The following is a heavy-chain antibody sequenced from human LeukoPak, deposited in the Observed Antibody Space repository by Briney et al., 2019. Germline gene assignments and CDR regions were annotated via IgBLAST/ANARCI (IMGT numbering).Heavy chain of an antibody. CDR1: GYKFTSYW. CDR2: IYPGDSDI. J-gene: IGHJ4*02. D-gene: IGHD2-21*02. V-gene: IGHV5-51*01. Sequence: GESLKISCQGSGYKFTSYWIGWVRQMPGKGLEWMGIIYPGDSDIRYSPPFQGQVTISADKSMSTAYLQWRCLKASDTAMYYCARTNCGGDCYSAIDYWGQGTLVTVSS. CDR3: ARTNCGGDCYSAIDY.